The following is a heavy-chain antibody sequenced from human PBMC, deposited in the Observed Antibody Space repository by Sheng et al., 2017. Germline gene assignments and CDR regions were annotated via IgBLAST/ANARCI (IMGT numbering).Heavy chain of an antibody. CDR2: IKQDGSEK. Sequence: EVLLVESGGGLVQPGGSLRLSCAASGFTFTNYWMDWVRQAPGKGLELVANIKQDGSEKYYVDSVKGRFTISRDNAKTSVFLQMNSLRAEDTAVYYCSTSLNYWGQGSLVTVSS. V-gene: IGHV3-7*01. CDR3: STSLNY. CDR1: GFTFTNYW. J-gene: IGHJ4*02.